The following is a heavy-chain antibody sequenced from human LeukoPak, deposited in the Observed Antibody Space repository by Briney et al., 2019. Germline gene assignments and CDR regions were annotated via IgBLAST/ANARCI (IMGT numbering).Heavy chain of an antibody. CDR2: ISSSSSYT. CDR1: GFTFSDHY. CDR3: ARERLPTYYGMDV. V-gene: IGHV3-11*05. D-gene: IGHD4-11*01. J-gene: IGHJ6*02. Sequence: GGSLRLSCAASGFTFSDHYMSWIRQAPGKGKEWVSYISSSSSYTNYADSVKGRFTISRDNAKNSLYLQMNSLRAEDTAVYYCARERLPTYYGMDVWGQGTTVTVSS.